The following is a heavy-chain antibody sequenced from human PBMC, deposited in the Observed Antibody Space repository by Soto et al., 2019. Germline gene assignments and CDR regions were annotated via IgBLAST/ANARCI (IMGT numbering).Heavy chain of an antibody. CDR2: VSGSGSTV. CDR3: ARESEDLTSNFDY. Sequence: EVQLVESGGGLVQPGGSLRLSCAASGFPFSSYEMSWVRQAPGRGLEWVSYVSGSGSTVYYADSVKGRFTISRDNAKNSLYLQMGSLRAEDTAIYYCARESEDLTSNFDYWGQGTLVTVSS. J-gene: IGHJ4*02. V-gene: IGHV3-48*03. CDR1: GFPFSSYE.